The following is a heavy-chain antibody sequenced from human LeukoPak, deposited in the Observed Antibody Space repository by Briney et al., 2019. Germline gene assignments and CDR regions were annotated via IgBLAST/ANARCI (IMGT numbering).Heavy chain of an antibody. CDR2: IYSGGST. V-gene: IGHV3-53*01. J-gene: IGHJ4*02. CDR1: GFTVSSNY. CDR3: AKGSSSGWPHYFDY. Sequence: GGSLRLSCAASGFTVSSNYMSWVRQAPGKGLEWVSVIYSGGSTYHADSVKGRFTISRDNSKNTLYLQVNSLRAEDTAVYYCAKGSSSGWPHYFDYWGQGTLVTVSS. D-gene: IGHD6-19*01.